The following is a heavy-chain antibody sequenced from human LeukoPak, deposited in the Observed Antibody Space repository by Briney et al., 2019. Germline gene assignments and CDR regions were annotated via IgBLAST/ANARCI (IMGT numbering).Heavy chain of an antibody. J-gene: IGHJ4*02. CDR2: IRYDGSNK. CDR3: ARETYYCSGGSCYPAVDY. CDR1: GFTFSSYG. Sequence: GGSLRLSCAASGFTFSSYGMHWVRQAPGKGLEWVAFIRYDGSNKYYADSVKGRFTISRDNSKNTLYLQMNSLRAEDTAVYYCARETYYCSGGSCYPAVDYWGQGTLVTASS. V-gene: IGHV3-30*02. D-gene: IGHD2-15*01.